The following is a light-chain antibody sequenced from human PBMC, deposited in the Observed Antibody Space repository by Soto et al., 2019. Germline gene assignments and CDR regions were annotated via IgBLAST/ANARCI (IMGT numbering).Light chain of an antibody. J-gene: IGKJ1*01. CDR3: QQYNNWPQT. CDR2: SAS. V-gene: IGKV3-15*01. Sequence: ETVMTQSPATLSVSPGERATLSCRASQSVSINLAWYQQRPGQTPRLLIYSASTRATGIPARFSGTGSGTEFTLTIGSLQPEDFAVYYCQQYNNWPQTFGQGTKVDIK. CDR1: QSVSIN.